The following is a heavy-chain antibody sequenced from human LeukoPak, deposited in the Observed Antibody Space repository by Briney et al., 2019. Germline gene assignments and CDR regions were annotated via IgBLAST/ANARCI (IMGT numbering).Heavy chain of an antibody. CDR2: IYPSDSDT. CDR1: GYTFVDYW. Sequence: PGDSLKISCRGSGYTFVDYWSGWVRQMPGKGLEWIGFIYPSDSDTRYSPSFQGQVTISADATMNTAFLQWSSLKASDTAIYYCARFRCGGDCHSDFWGQGTLVTVAS. J-gene: IGHJ4*02. V-gene: IGHV5-51*01. CDR3: ARFRCGGDCHSDF. D-gene: IGHD2-21*02.